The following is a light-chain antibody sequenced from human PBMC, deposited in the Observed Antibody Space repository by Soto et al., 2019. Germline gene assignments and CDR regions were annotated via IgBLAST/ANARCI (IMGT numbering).Light chain of an antibody. J-gene: IGLJ3*02. Sequence: QSVLTQPPSLSGAPGQRVTISCTGGSSNIGTGYDVHWYQQLPGTAPKLLIYGNNNRPSGVPDRFSGSRSGTSASLAITGLQAEDEADYYCQSYDSTLSGPWVFGGGTKVTVL. CDR3: QSYDSTLSGPWV. CDR2: GNN. V-gene: IGLV1-40*01. CDR1: SSNIGTGYD.